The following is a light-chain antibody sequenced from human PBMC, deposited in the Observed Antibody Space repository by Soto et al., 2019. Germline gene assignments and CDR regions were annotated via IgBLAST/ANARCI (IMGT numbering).Light chain of an antibody. V-gene: IGKV3-20*01. J-gene: IGKJ1*01. CDR3: QQYGNSAPA. CDR1: QTFSSSY. CDR2: GAS. Sequence: EIVLTQSPGTLSLSPGERVTLSCRASQTFSSSYLAWYQQKPGQAPRLLIYGASSRATGIPDRFSGSGSGTDFTLTISRLEPEDFAVYYCQQYGNSAPAFGQGTKVEIK.